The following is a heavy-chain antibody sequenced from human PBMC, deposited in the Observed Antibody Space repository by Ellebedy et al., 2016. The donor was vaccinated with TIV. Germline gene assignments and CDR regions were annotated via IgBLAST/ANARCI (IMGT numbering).Heavy chain of an antibody. D-gene: IGHD4-17*01. Sequence: GESLKISXAASGFTFSSYAMHWVRQAPGKGLEWVAVISYDGSNKYYADSVKGRFTISRDNSKNTLYLQMNSLRAEDTAVCYCARGGVGDYGDYYYYYGMDVWGQGTTVTVSS. J-gene: IGHJ6*02. CDR2: ISYDGSNK. CDR1: GFTFSSYA. CDR3: ARGGVGDYGDYYYYYGMDV. V-gene: IGHV3-30-3*01.